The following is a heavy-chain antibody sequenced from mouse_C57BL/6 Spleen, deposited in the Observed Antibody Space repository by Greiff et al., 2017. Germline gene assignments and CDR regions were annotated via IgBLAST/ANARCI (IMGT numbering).Heavy chain of an antibody. Sequence: QVQLQQPGAELVKPGASVKLSCKASGYTFTSYWMHWVKLRPGQGLEWIGMIHPNSGSTNYNEKFKSKATLTVDKSSSTAYMQLSSLTSEDSAVYYCARKSSSYEDYFDYWGQGTTLTVSS. CDR2: IHPNSGST. CDR1: GYTFTSYW. CDR3: ARKSSSYEDYFDY. J-gene: IGHJ2*01. D-gene: IGHD1-1*01. V-gene: IGHV1-64*01.